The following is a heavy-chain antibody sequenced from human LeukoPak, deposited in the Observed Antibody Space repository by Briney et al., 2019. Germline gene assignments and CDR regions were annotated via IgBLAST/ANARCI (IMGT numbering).Heavy chain of an antibody. CDR1: GFTFNSYN. CDR3: ARYTSGWFDY. D-gene: IGHD6-19*01. V-gene: IGHV3-21*01. CDR2: ISSSSSYI. J-gene: IGHJ4*02. Sequence: GGSLRLSCAASGFTFNSYNINWVRQAPEKGLEWVSSISSSSSYIYYADSVKGRFTISRDNAKNSLFLQMNSLRAEDTAVYYCARYTSGWFDYWGQGTLVTVSS.